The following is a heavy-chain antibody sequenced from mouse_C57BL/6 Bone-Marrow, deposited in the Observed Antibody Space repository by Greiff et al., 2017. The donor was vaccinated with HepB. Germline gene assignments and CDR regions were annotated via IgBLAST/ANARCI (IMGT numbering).Heavy chain of an antibody. J-gene: IGHJ3*01. Sequence: LVESGAELVRSGASVKLSCTPSGFNIKDYYIHWVRQRPDQGLEWIAWIDPENGNTEYAPKFQGKATMTADTSSNTAYLQLSSLTSEDTAVYYCNARPSCYGNSDGFAYWGQGPLVTVSA. CDR3: NARPSCYGNSDGFAY. CDR2: IDPENGNT. D-gene: IGHD2-10*01. V-gene: IGHV14-4*02. CDR1: GFNIKDYY.